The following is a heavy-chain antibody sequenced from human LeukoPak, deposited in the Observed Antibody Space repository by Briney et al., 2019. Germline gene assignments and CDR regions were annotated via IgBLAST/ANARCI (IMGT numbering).Heavy chain of an antibody. CDR3: ARHGDYDYYFDY. D-gene: IGHD5-12*01. CDR2: INWSGGTT. V-gene: IGHV3-20*04. Sequence: GGPLRLSCAASGFTFDSYAVSWVRQAPGKGLEWVSGINWSGGTTTYADSVKGRFTISRDNAKNSLYLQVNSLRVEDTALYYCARHGDYDYYFDYWGQGTLVTVSS. CDR1: GFTFDSYA. J-gene: IGHJ4*02.